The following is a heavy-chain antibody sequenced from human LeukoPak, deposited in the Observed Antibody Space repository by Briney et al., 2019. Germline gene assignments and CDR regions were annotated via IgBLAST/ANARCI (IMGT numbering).Heavy chain of an antibody. V-gene: IGHV1-18*01. CDR3: TRGLRNWFDP. CDR2: ISTYNGNT. CDR1: GYTFTSHG. Sequence: ASVKVSCKASGYTFTSHGISWVRQAPGQGLEWMGWISTYNGNTNYAQKLQGRVSMTTDTSTSTAYMDLRSLRSDDTAVYYCTRGLRNWFDPWGQGTLVTVSS. J-gene: IGHJ5*02.